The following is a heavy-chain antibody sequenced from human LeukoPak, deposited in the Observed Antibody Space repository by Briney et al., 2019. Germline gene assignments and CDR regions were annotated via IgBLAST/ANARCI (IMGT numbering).Heavy chain of an antibody. D-gene: IGHD2-15*01. V-gene: IGHV4-31*03. CDR1: GGSISSGGYY. Sequence: SQTLSLTCTVSGGSISSGGYYWSWIRQHPGKGLEWIGYIYYSGSTYYNPSLKSRVTISVDTSKNQFSLKLSSVTAADTAVYYCASLHCSGGSCYQDYWGQGTLVTVSS. CDR2: IYYSGST. J-gene: IGHJ4*02. CDR3: ASLHCSGGSCYQDY.